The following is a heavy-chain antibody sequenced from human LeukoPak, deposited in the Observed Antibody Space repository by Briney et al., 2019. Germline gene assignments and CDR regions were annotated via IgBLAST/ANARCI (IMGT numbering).Heavy chain of an antibody. D-gene: IGHD6-13*01. CDR3: ARSRIAAISGFDP. J-gene: IGHJ5*02. CDR2: MYYSVNT. CDR1: GGSISSRSYY. V-gene: IGHV4-39*01. Sequence: PSETLSLTCTVSGGSISSRSYYWGWVRQPPGKGLEWIGSMYYSVNTCYNPSLKGRVTISVDTSKNQFSLNLISVTAADTAVYYCARSRIAAISGFDPWGQGTRVTVSS.